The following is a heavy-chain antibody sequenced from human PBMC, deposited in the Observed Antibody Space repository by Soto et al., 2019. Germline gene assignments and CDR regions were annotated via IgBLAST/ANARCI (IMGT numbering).Heavy chain of an antibody. CDR1: GGSFSGYY. CDR2: NNHSGST. Sequence: SETLSLTCAVYGGSFSGYYWSWIRQPPGKGLEWIGENNHSGSTNYNPSLKSRVTISVDTSKNQFSLKLSSVTAADTAVYYCASYSHLVGLDYWGQGTLVTVSS. J-gene: IGHJ4*02. CDR3: ASYSHLVGLDY. V-gene: IGHV4-34*01. D-gene: IGHD2-15*01.